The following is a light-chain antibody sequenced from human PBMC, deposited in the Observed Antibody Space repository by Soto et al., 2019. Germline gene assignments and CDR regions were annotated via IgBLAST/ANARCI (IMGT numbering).Light chain of an antibody. CDR3: QQYGSSPAWT. V-gene: IGKV3-20*01. CDR2: GAS. Sequence: EIVLTQSPGTLSLSPGERATLSCRASQSVSSSYLAWYQQKPGQAPRLLIYGASSRATGIPDRFSGSGSGTDFTLTLSRLEPEDFAVYYCQQYGSSPAWTFGKGTKV. CDR1: QSVSSSY. J-gene: IGKJ1*01.